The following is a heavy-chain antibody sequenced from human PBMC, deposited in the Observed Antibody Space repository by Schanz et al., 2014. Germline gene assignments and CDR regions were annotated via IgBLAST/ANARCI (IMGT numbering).Heavy chain of an antibody. J-gene: IGHJ4*02. D-gene: IGHD3-10*01. CDR3: ARGRGFYDY. V-gene: IGHV1-46*01. CDR2: INLSGGST. CDR1: GYTFTSDS. Sequence: QVQLVQSGAEVKKPGASVKVSCKASGYTFTSDSMHWVRQAPGQGLEWMGIINLSGGSTNNAQKFQGRVSITADTSTNTAYMELSSLTSEDTAVHYCARGRGFYDYWGQGTLVTVSS.